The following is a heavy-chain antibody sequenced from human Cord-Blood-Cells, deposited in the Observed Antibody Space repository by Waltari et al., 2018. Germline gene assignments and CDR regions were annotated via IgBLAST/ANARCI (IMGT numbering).Heavy chain of an antibody. J-gene: IGHJ4*02. CDR1: GFTFSNAW. CDR3: TTDSFATTVTDY. Sequence: EVQLVESGGGLVKPGGSLRLSCAASGFTFSNAWMSWVRQAPGKGLGWVGRIKSKTDGGTTDYAAPVKGRFTISRDDSKNTLYLQMNSLKTEDTAVYYCTTDSFATTVTDYWGQGTLVTVSS. CDR2: IKSKTDGGTT. V-gene: IGHV3-15*01. D-gene: IGHD4-17*01.